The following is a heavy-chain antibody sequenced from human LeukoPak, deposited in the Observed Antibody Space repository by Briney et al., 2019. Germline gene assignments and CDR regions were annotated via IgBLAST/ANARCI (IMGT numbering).Heavy chain of an antibody. CDR3: ARHRGSSSLFDY. D-gene: IGHD6-6*01. J-gene: IGHJ4*02. CDR1: GGSISSYY. CDR2: ICYSGST. V-gene: IGHV4-59*08. Sequence: SETLSLTCTVSGGSISSYYWSWIRQPPGKGLEWIGYICYSGSTNYNPSLKSRVTISVDTSKNQFSLKLSSVTAADTAVYYCARHRGSSSLFDYWGQGTLVTVSS.